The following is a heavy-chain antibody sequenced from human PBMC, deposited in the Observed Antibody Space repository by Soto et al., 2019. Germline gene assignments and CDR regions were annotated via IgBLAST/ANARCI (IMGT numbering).Heavy chain of an antibody. D-gene: IGHD6-13*01. CDR1: GYSFTSYW. V-gene: IGHV5-51*01. Sequence: PGESLKISCKGSGYSFTSYWIGWMRQKPGKGLEWMGSIFPGDSDTRYSPSFQGQVTISADKSFSTAYLQWSSLKASDTAMYYCARLDSTSWYKLDYWGQGTLVTVSS. CDR2: IFPGDSDT. J-gene: IGHJ4*02. CDR3: ARLDSTSWYKLDY.